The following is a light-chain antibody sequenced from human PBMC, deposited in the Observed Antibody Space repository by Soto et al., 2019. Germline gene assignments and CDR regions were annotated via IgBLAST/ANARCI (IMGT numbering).Light chain of an antibody. Sequence: EIVMTQSPATLSVSPGERVTLSCRASQSVSSNLAWYQQKPGQAPRLLIYGASTRATGIPVRFSGSGSGTEFTLTIRSLQSEDFAVYYCQQHDNWPRAFGGGTKVEIK. J-gene: IGKJ4*01. CDR2: GAS. CDR1: QSVSSN. V-gene: IGKV3-15*01. CDR3: QQHDNWPRA.